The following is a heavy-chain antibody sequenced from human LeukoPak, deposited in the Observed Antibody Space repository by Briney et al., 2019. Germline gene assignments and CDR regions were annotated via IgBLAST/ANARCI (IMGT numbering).Heavy chain of an antibody. CDR1: GFTFSSYA. J-gene: IGHJ4*02. CDR3: ARGKAGGTMIVVAD. CDR2: ISYDGSNT. Sequence: AGGSLRLSCAASGFTFSSYAMHWVRQAPGKGLEWVAVISYDGSNTYYADSVKGRFTISRDNSKNTLYLQINSLRAEDMAVYYCARGKAGGTMIVVADWGQGTLVTVSS. D-gene: IGHD3-22*01. V-gene: IGHV3-30-3*01.